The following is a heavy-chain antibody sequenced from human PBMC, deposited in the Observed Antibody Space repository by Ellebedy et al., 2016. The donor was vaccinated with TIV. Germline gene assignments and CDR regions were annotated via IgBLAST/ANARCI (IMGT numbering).Heavy chain of an antibody. CDR2: IWDDGKTQ. Sequence: GESLKISCEASGFSFNSYHMQWVRHAPGKGLEWLAVIWDDGKTQYYGDSVKGRFTISRDNAKNSLYLQMNSLRAEDTAVYYCGMDRINGYYYYYMDVWGKGTTVTVSS. CDR3: GMDRINGYYYYYMDV. CDR1: GFSFNSYH. D-gene: IGHD1-14*01. J-gene: IGHJ6*03. V-gene: IGHV3-33*03.